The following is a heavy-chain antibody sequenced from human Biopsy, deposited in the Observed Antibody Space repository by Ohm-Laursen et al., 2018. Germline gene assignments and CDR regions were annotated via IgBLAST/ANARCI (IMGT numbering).Heavy chain of an antibody. V-gene: IGHV4-39*07. J-gene: IGHJ4*02. CDR3: ASLGRYCSGENCYGIDY. CDR2: VHYSGAT. CDR1: DGSINSNDYY. Sequence: GTLSLTCTVSDGSINSNDYYWGWVRQAPGKGLEWLGSVHYSGATYYNPPLTSRATISVDTAKNQFFLKLRSATAADTAVYYCASLGRYCSGENCYGIDYWGQGTLVTVSS. D-gene: IGHD2-15*01.